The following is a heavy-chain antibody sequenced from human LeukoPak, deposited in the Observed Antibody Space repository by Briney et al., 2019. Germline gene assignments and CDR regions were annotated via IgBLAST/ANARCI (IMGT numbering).Heavy chain of an antibody. J-gene: IGHJ4*02. CDR1: GGSISSYY. CDR3: ARQHSSGWHYFDY. CDR2: IYYSGST. D-gene: IGHD6-19*01. V-gene: IGHV4-59*08. Sequence: SETLSLTCTVSGGSISSYYWSWIRQPPGKGLEWIGYIYYSGSTNYNPSLKSRVTISVDTSKNQLSLKLSSVTAADTAVYYCARQHSSGWHYFDYWGQGTLDTVSS.